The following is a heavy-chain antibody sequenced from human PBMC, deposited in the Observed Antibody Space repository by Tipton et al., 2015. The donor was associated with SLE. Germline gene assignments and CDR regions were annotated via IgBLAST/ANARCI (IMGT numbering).Heavy chain of an antibody. V-gene: IGHV4-4*07. D-gene: IGHD7-27*01. J-gene: IGHJ3*01. CDR3: ARDPTGDDAFDV. CDR2: IHTSGTT. CDR1: GGSITSHY. Sequence: TLSLTCTVSGGSITSHYWSWMRQPPGKGLEWIGNIHTSGTTKYNPSLKSRLTISVDTSNNQFSLKLSSVTAADTALYYCARDPTGDDAFDVWGQGTMVTVSS.